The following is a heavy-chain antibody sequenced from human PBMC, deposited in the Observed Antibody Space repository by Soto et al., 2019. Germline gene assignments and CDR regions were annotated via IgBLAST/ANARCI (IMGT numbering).Heavy chain of an antibody. D-gene: IGHD2-15*01. CDR3: AMDLYGGSSRFDY. Sequence: QVQLVESGGGAVQPGRSLRLSCAASGFTFSNNGIHWVRQAPGKGLEWVAVISSDGINKYYADSVKGRSHISRDNSKNTLFLQMNSLRVEDTAVYYCAMDLYGGSSRFDYWGQGTLVTVSS. V-gene: IGHV3-30*03. CDR2: ISSDGINK. J-gene: IGHJ4*02. CDR1: GFTFSNNG.